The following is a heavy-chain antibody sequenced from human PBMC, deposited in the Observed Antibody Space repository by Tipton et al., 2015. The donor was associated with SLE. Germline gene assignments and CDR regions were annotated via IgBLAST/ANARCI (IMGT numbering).Heavy chain of an antibody. D-gene: IGHD6-13*01. V-gene: IGHV4-39*07. CDR2: IYYSGST. Sequence: TLSLTCTVSGGSISSSSYYWGWIRQPPGQGLEWIGSIYYSGSTYYNPSLKSRITISVDTSKNQFSLKLSSVTAADTAVYYCASSNGYSSSWYGPYNWFDPWGQGTLVTVSS. CDR3: ASSNGYSSSWYGPYNWFDP. J-gene: IGHJ5*02. CDR1: GGSISSSSYY.